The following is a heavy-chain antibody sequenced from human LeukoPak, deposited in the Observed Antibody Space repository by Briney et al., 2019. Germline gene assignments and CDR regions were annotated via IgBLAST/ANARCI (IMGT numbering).Heavy chain of an antibody. Sequence: SETLSVTCTVSGGFISGSHYYWAWIRQPPGKGLEWIGMISYSGNRYYNPSLWSRATISVDTSTNQFSLNLNSVTAADTAVYYCAIGYDYWGQGTLAAVSS. D-gene: IGHD3-22*01. CDR1: GGFISGSHYY. J-gene: IGHJ4*02. CDR3: AIGYDY. CDR2: ISYSGNR. V-gene: IGHV4-39*01.